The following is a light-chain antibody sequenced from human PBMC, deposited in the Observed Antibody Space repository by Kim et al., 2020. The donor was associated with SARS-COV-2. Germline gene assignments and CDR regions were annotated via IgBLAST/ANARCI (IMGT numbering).Light chain of an antibody. CDR3: QQYTSNPLT. CDR1: QSISSW. V-gene: IGKV1-5*01. J-gene: IGKJ4*01. CDR2: DAS. Sequence: DIQMTQSPSTLSASVGDRVTITCRASQSISSWVAWYQQKPGKAPKLLIYDASSLESGVPSRFSGSGSGTEFTLTISSLQPDDSASYYCQQYTSNPLTFGGGTKVELK.